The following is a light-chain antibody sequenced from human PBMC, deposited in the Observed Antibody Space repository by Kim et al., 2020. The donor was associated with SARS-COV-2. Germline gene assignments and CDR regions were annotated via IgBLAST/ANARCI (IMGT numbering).Light chain of an antibody. V-gene: IGLV3-1*01. CDR3: QAWKSSPGV. CDR1: KLGDKY. J-gene: IGLJ2*01. CDR2: QDS. Sequence: SYELTQPPSVSVSPGQTARITCSGDKLGDKYACWYQQKPGQSPVLVIYQDSKRPSGIPERFSGSNSGTTAPLTISGTQAMVVADNYLQAWKSSPGVLGGG.